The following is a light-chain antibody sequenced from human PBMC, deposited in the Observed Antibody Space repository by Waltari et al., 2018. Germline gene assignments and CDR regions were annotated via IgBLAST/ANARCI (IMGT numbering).Light chain of an antibody. Sequence: DIVMTQSPDSLAVSLGDRATIRCKSSQPVLYSSNNKNYLAWYQQRPGQPPKLLIYWASTRESGVPDRFSGSGSGTDFTLTISSLQAEDVAVYYCQQCYLSPWTFGQGTKVEIK. J-gene: IGKJ1*01. V-gene: IGKV4-1*01. CDR2: WAS. CDR3: QQCYLSPWT. CDR1: QPVLYSSNNKNY.